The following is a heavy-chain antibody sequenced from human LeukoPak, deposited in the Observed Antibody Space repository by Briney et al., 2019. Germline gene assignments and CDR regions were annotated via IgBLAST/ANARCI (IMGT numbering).Heavy chain of an antibody. CDR2: IYYSGST. D-gene: IGHD4-23*01. CDR3: ARQETVVTLDY. V-gene: IGHV4-39*01. J-gene: IGHJ4*02. CDR1: GGSISSSSYY. Sequence: SETLSLICTVSGGSISSSSYYWGWIRQPPGKGLEWIGCIYYSGSTYYNPSLKSRVTISVDTSKNQFSLKLSSVTAADTAVYYCARQETVVTLDYWGQGTLVTVSS.